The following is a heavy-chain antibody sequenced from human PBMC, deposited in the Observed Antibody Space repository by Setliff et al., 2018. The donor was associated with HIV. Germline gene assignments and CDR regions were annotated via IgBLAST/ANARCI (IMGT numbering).Heavy chain of an antibody. J-gene: IGHJ6*03. D-gene: IGHD2-21*02. V-gene: IGHV3-43*01. CDR3: VKASCGGACPTYYYYYFDV. Sequence: GGSLRLSCVASGFSFRDYTMHWVRQSPGKGLEWVSLTTFDGGDSYYADSVMGRLTISRDNSKNTLYLQMNSLTTEDTALYYCVKASCGGACPTYYYYYFDVWGKGTTVTVS. CDR1: GFSFRDYT. CDR2: TTFDGGDS.